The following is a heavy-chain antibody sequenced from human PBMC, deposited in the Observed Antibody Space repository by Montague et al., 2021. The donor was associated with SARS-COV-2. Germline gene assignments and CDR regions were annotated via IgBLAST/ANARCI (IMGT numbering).Heavy chain of an antibody. CDR1: GGSISSSSYY. D-gene: IGHD2-15*01. Sequence: SETLSLTCTVSGGSISSSSYYWGWIRQPPGKGLEWIGSIYYNGSTYYNPSLKSRVTISVDTSKNQFSLKLSSVTAADTAVNYCARQEPIVVVVAAARGWFDPWGQGTLVTVSS. V-gene: IGHV4-39*01. CDR2: IYYNGST. J-gene: IGHJ5*02. CDR3: ARQEPIVVVVAAARGWFDP.